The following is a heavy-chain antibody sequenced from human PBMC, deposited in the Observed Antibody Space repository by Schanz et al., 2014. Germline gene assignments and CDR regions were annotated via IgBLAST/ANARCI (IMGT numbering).Heavy chain of an antibody. CDR3: ARDRRNADLDY. J-gene: IGHJ4*02. D-gene: IGHD1-1*01. Sequence: EVQLLESGGGLVQPGGSLRLSCAASGFTFSNYWMTWVRQAPGKGLEWVANIKQDESEKYYVDSVKGRFTISRDNAKNSLYLEMNSLRAEDTALYYCARDRRNADLDYWGQGTLVTVSS. CDR1: GFTFSNYW. V-gene: IGHV3-7*01. CDR2: IKQDESEK.